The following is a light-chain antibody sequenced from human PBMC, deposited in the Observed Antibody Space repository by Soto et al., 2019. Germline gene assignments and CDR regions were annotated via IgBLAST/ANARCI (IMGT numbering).Light chain of an antibody. J-gene: IGKJ5*01. CDR1: QSVGTN. V-gene: IGKV3-15*01. CDR3: QQYNNWPPST. Sequence: LVTQSPAALSVSPGERATLSCRASQSVGTNVAWYQQKPGQAPRLLIYRASTRVTAFPARVSGSGSGTEFTLTISSLQSEDFAFHSSQQYNNWPPSTVGQGTRVYIK. CDR2: RAS.